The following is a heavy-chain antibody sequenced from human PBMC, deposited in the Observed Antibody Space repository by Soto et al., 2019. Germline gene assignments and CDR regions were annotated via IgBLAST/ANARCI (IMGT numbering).Heavy chain of an antibody. CDR2: ISYECYNI. Sequence: VTSGCSLSNIYKSSDRHAPGKGRECVSYISYECYNISYAGSVKGRFTISRDNAKNSLDLQMTSLRAEDTAVYYCAKPLSSFSSSYIDYWAQGTMVTVSS. CDR3: AKPLSSFSSSYIDY. J-gene: IGHJ4*02. V-gene: IGHV3-11*01. D-gene: IGHD3-22*01. CDR1: GCSLSNIY.